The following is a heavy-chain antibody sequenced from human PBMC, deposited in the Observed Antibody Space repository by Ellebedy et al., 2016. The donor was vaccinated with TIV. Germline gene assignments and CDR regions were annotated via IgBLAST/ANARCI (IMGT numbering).Heavy chain of an antibody. D-gene: IGHD1-7*01. V-gene: IGHV3-23*01. J-gene: IGHJ2*01. Sequence: PGGSLRLSCAASGFTFSSYAMCWVRQAPGKGLEWVLTITSGGSTYYADSVKGRFTISRDNSKNTLYLQMNSPRVEDTAVYYCAKEPKLRAGPWYFDLWGRGTLVTVSS. CDR3: AKEPKLRAGPWYFDL. CDR1: GFTFSSYA. CDR2: ITSGGST.